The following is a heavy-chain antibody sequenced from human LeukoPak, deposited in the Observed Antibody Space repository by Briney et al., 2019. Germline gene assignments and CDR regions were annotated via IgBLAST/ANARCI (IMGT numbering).Heavy chain of an antibody. V-gene: IGHV3-15*01. D-gene: IGHD3-22*01. J-gene: IGHJ4*02. CDR3: TTLTMIVVVTLDY. CDR2: IKSKTDGGTT. CDR1: GFTFSNAW. Sequence: PGGSLRLSCAASGFTFSNAWMSWVRQAPGKGLEWVGRIKSKTDGGTTDYAAHVKGRFTISRDDSKNTLYLQMNSLKTEDTAVYYCTTLTMIVVVTLDYWGQGTLVTVSS.